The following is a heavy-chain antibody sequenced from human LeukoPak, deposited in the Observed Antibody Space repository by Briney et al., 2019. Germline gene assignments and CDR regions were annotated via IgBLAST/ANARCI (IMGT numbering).Heavy chain of an antibody. D-gene: IGHD3-3*01. J-gene: IGHJ6*02. V-gene: IGHV3-7*01. Sequence: PGGSLRLSCAASGFTFSSYWMSWVRQAPGKGLEWVANIKQDGSQKYYVDSVKGRFSISRDNAKNSLYLQMNSLRAEDTAVYYCARKGGSRFLGRYKYYGLDVWGQGTTVTVS. CDR3: ARKGGSRFLGRYKYYGLDV. CDR1: GFTFSSYW. CDR2: IKQDGSQK.